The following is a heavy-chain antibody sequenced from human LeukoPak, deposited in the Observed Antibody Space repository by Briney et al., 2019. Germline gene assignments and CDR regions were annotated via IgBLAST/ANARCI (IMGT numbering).Heavy chain of an antibody. CDR2: INHSGST. CDR3: ARAASYDFWSGYYNFREYYYMDV. Sequence: SETLSLTCAVYGGSFSGYYWSWIRQPPGKGLEWIGEINHSGSTNYNPSLKSRVTISVDTSKNQFSLKLSSVTAADTAVYYCARAASYDFWSGYYNFREYYYMDVWGKGTTVTVSS. CDR1: GGSFSGYY. D-gene: IGHD3-3*01. V-gene: IGHV4-34*01. J-gene: IGHJ6*03.